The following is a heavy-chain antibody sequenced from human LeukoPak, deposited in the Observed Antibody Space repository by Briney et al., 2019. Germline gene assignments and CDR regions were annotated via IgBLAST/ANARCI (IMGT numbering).Heavy chain of an antibody. J-gene: IGHJ4*02. V-gene: IGHV3-21*01. CDR3: ARLYCSSTTCFHGHSYGYFDY. D-gene: IGHD2-2*01. CDR1: GFTFSDYS. Sequence: GGSLRLSCAASGFTFSDYSMTWVRQAPGKGLEWVSSITSSGSYTYYGDSVKGRFTISRDNAGNSLYLQMNNLRAEDTAVYYCARLYCSSTTCFHGHSYGYFDYWAQGALVTVSS. CDR2: ITSSGSYT.